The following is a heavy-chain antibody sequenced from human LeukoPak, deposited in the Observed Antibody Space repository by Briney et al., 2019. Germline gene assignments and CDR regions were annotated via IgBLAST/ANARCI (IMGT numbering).Heavy chain of an antibody. CDR3: AKDLWSITTNAFDI. CDR1: GFTFSSYG. V-gene: IGHV3-30*18. CDR2: ISYDGSNK. D-gene: IGHD1-1*01. Sequence: GGSLRLSCAASGFTFSSYGMHWVRQAPGKGLEWVAVISYDGSNKYYADSVKGRFTISRDNSKNTLYLQMNSLRAKDTAVYYCAKDLWSITTNAFDIWGQGTMVTVSS. J-gene: IGHJ3*02.